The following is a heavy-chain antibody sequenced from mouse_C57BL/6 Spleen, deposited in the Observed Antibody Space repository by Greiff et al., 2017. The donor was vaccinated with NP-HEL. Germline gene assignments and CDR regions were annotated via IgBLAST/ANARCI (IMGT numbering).Heavy chain of an antibody. D-gene: IGHD4-1*01. CDR3: ARGWDVDWYFDV. CDR1: GYTFTSYW. J-gene: IGHJ1*03. Sequence: VQLQQPGAELVRPGSSVKLSCKASGYTFTSYWMDWVKQRPGQGLEWIGNIYPSDSETHYNQKFKDKATLIVDKSSSTAYMQLSSLTSEDSAVYYCARGWDVDWYFDVWGTGTTVTVSS. V-gene: IGHV1-61*01. CDR2: IYPSDSET.